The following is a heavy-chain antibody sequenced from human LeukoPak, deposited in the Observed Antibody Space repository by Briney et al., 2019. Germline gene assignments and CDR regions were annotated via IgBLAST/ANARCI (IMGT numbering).Heavy chain of an antibody. D-gene: IGHD1-26*01. CDR2: ISGSGGST. Sequence: PSETLSLTCAVYGGSFSGYYWSWVRQAPGKGLEWVSAISGSGGSTYYADSVKGRFTISRDNSKNTLYLQMNSLRAEDTAVYYCAKAIVGATAVDYWGQGTLVTVSS. CDR1: GGSFSGYY. J-gene: IGHJ4*02. V-gene: IGHV3-23*01. CDR3: AKAIVGATAVDY.